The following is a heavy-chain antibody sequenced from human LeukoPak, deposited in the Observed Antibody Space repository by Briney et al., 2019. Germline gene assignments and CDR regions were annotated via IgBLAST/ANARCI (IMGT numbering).Heavy chain of an antibody. CDR1: GFTFSSYW. CDR2: ISYDGSNK. CDR3: ATSTYYYDSSGYYSAFDI. V-gene: IGHV3-30*03. D-gene: IGHD3-22*01. J-gene: IGHJ3*02. Sequence: GGSLRLSCAASGFTFSSYWMSWVRQAPGKGLEWVAVISYDGSNKYYADSVKGRFTISRDNSKNTLYLQMNSLRAEDTAVYYCATSTYYYDSSGYYSAFDIWGQGTMVTVSS.